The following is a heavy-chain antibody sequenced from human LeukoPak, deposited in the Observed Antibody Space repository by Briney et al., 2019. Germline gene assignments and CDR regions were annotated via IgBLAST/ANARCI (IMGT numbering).Heavy chain of an antibody. CDR1: GFNFYDYA. CDR3: AKSPGLESYYYYMDV. J-gene: IGHJ6*03. CDR2: ISWNSVTI. Sequence: PGGSLRHSCAASGFNFYDYAMHWVRQAPGKGLEWVSGISWNSVTIAYADSVRGRFTISRDNAKNSLYLQMNSLRPEDTALYYCAKSPGLESYYYYMDVWGKGTTATVSS. D-gene: IGHD3/OR15-3a*01. V-gene: IGHV3-9*01.